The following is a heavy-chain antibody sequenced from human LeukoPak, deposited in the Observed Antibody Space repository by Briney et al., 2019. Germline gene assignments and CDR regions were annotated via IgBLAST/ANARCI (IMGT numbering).Heavy chain of an antibody. D-gene: IGHD3-22*01. CDR1: GGSFSDYF. CDR3: ADGGYDTTGYRVGMDH. CDR2: ITHSGIT. J-gene: IGHJ4*02. Sequence: PSETLSLTCAVYGGSFSDYFWTWIRQPPGKGLEWIGEITHSGITNYIPSLKSRVTISVDTSKNQLSLKLSSVTAADTAVYYCADGGYDTTGYRVGMDHWGQGTLVTVSS. V-gene: IGHV4-34*01.